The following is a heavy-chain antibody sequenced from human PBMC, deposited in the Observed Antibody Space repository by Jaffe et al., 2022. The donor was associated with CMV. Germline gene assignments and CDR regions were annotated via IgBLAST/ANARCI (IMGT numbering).Heavy chain of an antibody. Sequence: QVQLQQWGAGLLKPSETLSLTCAVYGGSFSGYYWSWIRQPPGKGLEWIGEINHSGSTNYNPSLKSRVTISVDTSKNQFSLKLSSVTAADTAVYYCARGPVLSLPVRGVIYFQHWGQGTLVTVSS. CDR1: GGSFSGYY. V-gene: IGHV4-34*01. J-gene: IGHJ1*01. D-gene: IGHD3-10*01. CDR2: INHSGST. CDR3: ARGPVLSLPVRGVIYFQH.